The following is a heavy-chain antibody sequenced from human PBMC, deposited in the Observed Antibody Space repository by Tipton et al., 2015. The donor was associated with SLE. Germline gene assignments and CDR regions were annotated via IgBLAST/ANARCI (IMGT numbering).Heavy chain of an antibody. CDR2: IYYSGST. Sequence: TLSLTCAVYGGSFSSYYWGWIRQPPGKGLEWIGSIYYSGSTYYNPSLKSRVTISVDTSKNQFSLKLSSVTAADTAVYYCASPGEFLWFGELSSGFDYWGQGTLVTVSS. CDR1: GGSFSSYY. D-gene: IGHD3-10*01. V-gene: IGHV4-39*01. CDR3: ASPGEFLWFGELSSGFDY. J-gene: IGHJ4*02.